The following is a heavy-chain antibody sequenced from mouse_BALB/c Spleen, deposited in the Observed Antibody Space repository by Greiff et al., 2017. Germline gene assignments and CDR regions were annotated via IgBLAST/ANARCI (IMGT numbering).Heavy chain of an antibody. CDR2: IDPSDSYT. Sequence: VQLQQSGAELVKPGASVKLSCKASGYTFTSYWMHWVKQRPGQGLEWIGEIDPSDSYTNYNQKFKGKATLTVDKSSSTAYMQLSSLTSEDSAVYYCARKRDYEFAYWGQGTLVTVSA. V-gene: IGHV1-69*02. D-gene: IGHD2-4*01. CDR3: ARKRDYEFAY. CDR1: GYTFTSYW. J-gene: IGHJ3*01.